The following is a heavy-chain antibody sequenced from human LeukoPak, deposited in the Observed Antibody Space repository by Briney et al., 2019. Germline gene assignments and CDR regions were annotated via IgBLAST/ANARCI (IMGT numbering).Heavy chain of an antibody. Sequence: GGSLRLSCAASGFTFSSYAMDWVRQAPGKGLEWVSAISAIDDSTHYADSVKGRFTISRDNSKNTLYLQMNSLRAEDTAVYYCASPAYSSSWLSGLGYYYGMDVWGQGTTVTVSS. V-gene: IGHV3-23*01. D-gene: IGHD6-13*01. CDR1: GFTFSSYA. CDR2: ISAIDDST. CDR3: ASPAYSSSWLSGLGYYYGMDV. J-gene: IGHJ6*02.